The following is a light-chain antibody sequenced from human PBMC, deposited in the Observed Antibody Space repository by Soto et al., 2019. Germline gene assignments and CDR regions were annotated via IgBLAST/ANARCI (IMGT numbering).Light chain of an antibody. CDR2: DTS. J-gene: IGKJ1*01. CDR3: QQYGSSPET. V-gene: IGKV3-20*01. Sequence: EIVLTQSPGTLSLSPGERATLSCRASQSVSSSYLAWYQQKPGQAPRLLIYDTSSRATGIPDRFSGSGSGTDFTLTISRLEPEDCAVYYCQQYGSSPETFGQWTKVEIK. CDR1: QSVSSSY.